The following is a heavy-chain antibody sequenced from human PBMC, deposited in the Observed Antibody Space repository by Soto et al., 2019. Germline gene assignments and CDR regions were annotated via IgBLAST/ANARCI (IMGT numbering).Heavy chain of an antibody. CDR1: GYSFTSYW. D-gene: IGHD6-13*01. J-gene: IGHJ6*02. V-gene: IGHV5-10-1*01. CDR3: ARQTGYSSSWLTDYYYYYGMDV. Sequence: LKISCKGSGYSFTSYWISWVRQMPWKGLEWMGRIDPSDSYTNYSPSFQGHVTISADKSISTAYLQWSSLKASDTAMYYCARQTGYSSSWLTDYYYYYGMDVWGQGTTVTVSS. CDR2: IDPSDSYT.